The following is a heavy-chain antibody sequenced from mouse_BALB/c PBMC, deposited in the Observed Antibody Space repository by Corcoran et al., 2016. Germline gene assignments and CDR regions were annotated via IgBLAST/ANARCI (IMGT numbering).Heavy chain of an antibody. CDR3: ARSGNWVYFDY. Sequence: EVQLQQSGAELVKPGASVKLSCTASGFNIKDTYMHWVKQRPEQGLEWIGRIDPANGNTKYDPKFQGKATITADTSSNTAYLQLSSLTSEDTAVYYWARSGNWVYFDYWGQGTTLTVSS. J-gene: IGHJ2*01. CDR2: IDPANGNT. D-gene: IGHD4-1*01. V-gene: IGHV14-3*02. CDR1: GFNIKDTY.